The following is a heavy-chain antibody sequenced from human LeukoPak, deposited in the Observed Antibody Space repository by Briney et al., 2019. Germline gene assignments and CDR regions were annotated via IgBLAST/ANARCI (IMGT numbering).Heavy chain of an antibody. Sequence: SETLSLTCTVSGGSISSSSYYWGWIRQPPGKGLEWIGSIYYSGSTYYNPSLKSRVTISVDTSKNQFSLKLSSVTAADTAVYYCARDLEKGVRSGMDVWGQGTTVTVSS. CDR3: ARDLEKGVRSGMDV. CDR1: GGSISSSSYY. D-gene: IGHD3-10*01. V-gene: IGHV4-39*07. CDR2: IYYSGST. J-gene: IGHJ6*02.